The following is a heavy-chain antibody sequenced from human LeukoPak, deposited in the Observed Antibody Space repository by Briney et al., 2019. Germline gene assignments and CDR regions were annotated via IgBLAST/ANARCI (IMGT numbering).Heavy chain of an antibody. V-gene: IGHV3-9*02. CDR1: GFTPDDYA. Sequence: PGGSLRLSCAASGFTPDDYAMHWVRQAPGKGPEWVSGISWNSGSIGYADSVKGRFTISRDNAKNSLYLQMNSLRAEDMALYYCAKSESSGWPIDAFDIWGQGTMVTVSS. CDR2: ISWNSGSI. J-gene: IGHJ3*02. D-gene: IGHD6-19*01. CDR3: AKSESSGWPIDAFDI.